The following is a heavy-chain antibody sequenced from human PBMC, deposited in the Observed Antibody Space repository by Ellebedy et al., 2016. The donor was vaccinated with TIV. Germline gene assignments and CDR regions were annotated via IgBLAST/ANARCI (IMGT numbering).Heavy chain of an antibody. CDR1: GFTFNNYW. D-gene: IGHD2/OR15-2a*01. CDR3: VKNRASLDH. V-gene: IGHV3-7*03. Sequence: GESLKISCAASGFTFNNYWMTWVRQAPGKGLECVANIKEDGNEKNYADSVKGRFSISRDNAKNSLYLQMNSLRAEDTAIYDCVKNRASLDHWGQGALVTVSS. J-gene: IGHJ4*02. CDR2: IKEDGNEK.